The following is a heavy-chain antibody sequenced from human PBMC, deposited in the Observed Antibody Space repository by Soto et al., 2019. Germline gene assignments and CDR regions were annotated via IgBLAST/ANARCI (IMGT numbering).Heavy chain of an antibody. CDR2: ISYDGSNK. Sequence: WGSLRLSCAASGFTFSSYAMHWVRQAPGKGLEWVAVISYDGSNKYYADSVKGRFTISRDNSKNTLYLQMNSLRAEDTAVYYCARDRDSSWNYYYYGMDVWGEGTTVTVSS. D-gene: IGHD6-13*01. CDR1: GFTFSSYA. V-gene: IGHV3-30-3*01. J-gene: IGHJ6*01. CDR3: ARDRDSSWNYYYYGMDV.